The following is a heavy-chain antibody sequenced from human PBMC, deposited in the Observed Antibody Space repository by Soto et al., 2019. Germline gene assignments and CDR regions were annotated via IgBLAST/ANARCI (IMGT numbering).Heavy chain of an antibody. J-gene: IGHJ3*02. CDR3: ARAAPGHYYDSSVTRGAFDI. D-gene: IGHD3-22*01. Sequence: PSETLSLTCTVSGYSIRNGYYWGWIRQPPGKGLEWIGTIYHSGSTYYNPSLKSRVTISVDTSENQFSLKLSSVTAADTAVYYCARAAPGHYYDSSVTRGAFDIWGQGTMGTV. CDR1: GYSIRNGYY. V-gene: IGHV4-38-2*02. CDR2: IYHSGST.